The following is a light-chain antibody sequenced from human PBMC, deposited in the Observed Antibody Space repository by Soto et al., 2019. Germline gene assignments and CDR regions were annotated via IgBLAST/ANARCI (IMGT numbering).Light chain of an antibody. Sequence: DIQMTQSTSTLSGSVGDRVTITCRASQTISSWLAWYQQKPGKAPKLLIYKASTLKSGVPSRFSGSGSGTEFTLTISSLQPDDFATYYCQHDNSYSEAFGQGTKVDSK. V-gene: IGKV1-5*03. CDR2: KAS. J-gene: IGKJ1*01. CDR1: QTISSW. CDR3: QHDNSYSEA.